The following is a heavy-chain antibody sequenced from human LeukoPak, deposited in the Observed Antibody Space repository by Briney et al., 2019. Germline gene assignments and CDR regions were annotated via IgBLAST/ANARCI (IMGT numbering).Heavy chain of an antibody. Sequence: ASVKVSCKASGYTFTSYDINWVRQATGQGLEWMGWMNPNSGNTGYAQKFQGRVTITRNTSISTAYMELSSPRSEDTAVYYCARAQDYYDSSGYPPVYYYYYMDVWGKGTTVTVSS. V-gene: IGHV1-8*03. D-gene: IGHD3-22*01. J-gene: IGHJ6*03. CDR1: GYTFTSYD. CDR3: ARAQDYYDSSGYPPVYYYYYMDV. CDR2: MNPNSGNT.